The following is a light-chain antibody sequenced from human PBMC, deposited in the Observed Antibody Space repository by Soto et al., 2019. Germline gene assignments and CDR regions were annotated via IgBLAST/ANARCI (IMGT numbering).Light chain of an antibody. V-gene: IGKV3-20*01. Sequence: EIVLTQSPGTLSLSPGERATLSCRASQSVSSSYLAWYQQKPGQAPRLLIYGASNRATGIPDRFSGSGSGTDFTLTIRRLETEDFAVYFCQQYNNSPEYTFGQGTKLEIK. CDR2: GAS. CDR3: QQYNNSPEYT. CDR1: QSVSSSY. J-gene: IGKJ2*01.